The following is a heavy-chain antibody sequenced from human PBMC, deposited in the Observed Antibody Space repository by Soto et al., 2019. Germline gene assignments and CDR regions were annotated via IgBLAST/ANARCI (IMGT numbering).Heavy chain of an antibody. V-gene: IGHV3-33*01. CDR3: ARASPQPEPYDLDS. CDR1: GFIFSNYG. D-gene: IGHD3-16*01. CDR2: IWYDGSNK. Sequence: QVQLVESGGGVVQPGRSLRLSCAASGFIFSNYGMHWVRQAPGKGLEWVAVIWYDGSNKYYADSVKGRVTISKDNSKNIVYLQTTRLRAEDTAVDCCARASPQPEPYDLDSWGQGPLVTVSS. J-gene: IGHJ4*02.